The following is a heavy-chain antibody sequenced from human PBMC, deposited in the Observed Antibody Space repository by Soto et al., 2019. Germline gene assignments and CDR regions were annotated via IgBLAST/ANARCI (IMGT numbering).Heavy chain of an antibody. V-gene: IGHV4-34*01. D-gene: IGHD6-19*01. J-gene: IGHJ4*02. Sequence: SETLSLTCAVYGGSFSGYYWSWIRQAPGKGLEWIGEINHSGSTNYNPSLKSRVSISVDTSKNQFSLSLSSVTAADTAIFYCTRGVWQVRFDYWARGTLVTVSS. CDR2: INHSGST. CDR3: TRGVWQVRFDY. CDR1: GGSFSGYY.